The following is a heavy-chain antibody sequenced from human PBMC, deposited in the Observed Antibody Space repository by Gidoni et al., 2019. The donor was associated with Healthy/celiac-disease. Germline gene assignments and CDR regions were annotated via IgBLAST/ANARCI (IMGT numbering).Heavy chain of an antibody. CDR1: GYTFTSYG. Sequence: QGQLVQSGAEVQKPGAAVKVSGKASGYTFTSYGICGVRRVRGQGLEWMGWISAYNGNTNDAQKLQGRVTMTTDTSTSTAYMELRSLRSDDTAVYYCARGEGFYYDILTGYLQLDYWGQGTLVTVSS. V-gene: IGHV1-18*01. D-gene: IGHD3-9*01. J-gene: IGHJ4*02. CDR2: ISAYNGNT. CDR3: ARGEGFYYDILTGYLQLDY.